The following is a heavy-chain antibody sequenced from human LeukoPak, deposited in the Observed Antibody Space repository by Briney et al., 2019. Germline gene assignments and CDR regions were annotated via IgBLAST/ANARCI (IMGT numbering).Heavy chain of an antibody. Sequence: SETLSLTCTISGGSISRSSYYWGWIRQPPGKGLEWIGSIYYSGSTNYNPSLKSRVTISVDTSKNQFSLKLSSVTAADTAVYYCARVYTVTTPEVAYYYYYYMDVWGKGTTVTVSS. J-gene: IGHJ6*03. CDR3: ARVYTVTTPEVAYYYYYYMDV. D-gene: IGHD4-11*01. CDR2: IYYSGST. V-gene: IGHV4-39*07. CDR1: GGSISRSSYY.